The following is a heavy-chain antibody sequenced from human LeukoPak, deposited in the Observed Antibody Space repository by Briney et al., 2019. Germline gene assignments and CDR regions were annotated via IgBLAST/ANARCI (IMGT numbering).Heavy chain of an antibody. Sequence: PGGYLRLYCAASGFTFSGSDMLWVRQASGKGLEWFGRIRRKANSYATAYAASVKGRFTISRDDSKNTAYLQMNSLKTEDTAVYYCTSIVVVPAATDAFDIWGQGTMVTVSS. CDR3: TSIVVVPAATDAFDI. J-gene: IGHJ3*02. CDR2: IRRKANSYAT. CDR1: GFTFSGSD. D-gene: IGHD2-2*01. V-gene: IGHV3-73*01.